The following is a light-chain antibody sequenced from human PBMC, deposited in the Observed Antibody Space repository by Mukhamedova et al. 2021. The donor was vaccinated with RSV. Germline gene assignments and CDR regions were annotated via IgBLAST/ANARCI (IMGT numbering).Light chain of an antibody. CDR2: WAS. Sequence: RATINCKSSQSVLSNSNNKNYLAWYQQKPGQPPKLLIYWASTRESGVPDRFSGSGSGTDFTLTISSLQAEDVAVYYCQHYYIVPLT. CDR3: QHYYIVPLT. CDR1: QSVLSNSNNKNY. V-gene: IGKV4-1*01. J-gene: IGKJ4*01.